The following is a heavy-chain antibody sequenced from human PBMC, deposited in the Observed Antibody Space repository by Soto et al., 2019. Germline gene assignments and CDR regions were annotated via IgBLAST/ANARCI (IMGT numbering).Heavy chain of an antibody. CDR1: GFTVSSNY. CDR3: ARDPPIAAAGTWALAY. CDR2: IYSGGST. Sequence: EVQLVESGGGLVQPGGSLRLSCAASGFTVSSNYMSWVRQAPGKGLEWVSVIYSGGSTYYADSVKGRFTISRHNSKNTRYLQMNSLRAEDTAVYYCARDPPIAAAGTWALAYWGQGTLVTVSS. V-gene: IGHV3-53*04. J-gene: IGHJ4*02. D-gene: IGHD6-13*01.